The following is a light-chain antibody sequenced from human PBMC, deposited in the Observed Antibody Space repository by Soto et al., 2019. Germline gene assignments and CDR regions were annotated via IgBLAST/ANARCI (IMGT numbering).Light chain of an antibody. CDR3: QQSYSTLSFT. V-gene: IGKV1-39*01. J-gene: IGKJ5*01. CDR2: AAS. CDR1: ESISRH. Sequence: DIQMTQSPSSLSASVGDRVTITCRASESISRHLNWYQQKPGKAPKLRIYAASSLQNGGPSRFSGGGSGTDSSLTISNLLPEDLVPYYCQQSYSTLSFTFGQGPCLEIK.